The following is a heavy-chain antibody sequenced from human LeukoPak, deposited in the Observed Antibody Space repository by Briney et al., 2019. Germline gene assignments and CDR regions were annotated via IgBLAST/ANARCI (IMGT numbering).Heavy chain of an antibody. Sequence: GGSLRLSCAASGFTFSSYGMHWVRQAPGKGPMWISRINTDETITTYADSVKGRFTISRDNAKNTLYLQMNNLRAEDTAVYYCARDLTWNQVDYWGQGALVTVSS. J-gene: IGHJ4*02. CDR2: INTDETIT. D-gene: IGHD1-1*01. CDR1: GFTFSSYG. CDR3: ARDLTWNQVDY. V-gene: IGHV3-74*01.